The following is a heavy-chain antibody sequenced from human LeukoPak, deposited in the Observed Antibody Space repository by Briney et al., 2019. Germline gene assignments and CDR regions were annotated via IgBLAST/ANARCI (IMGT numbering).Heavy chain of an antibody. D-gene: IGHD2/OR15-2a*01. J-gene: IGHJ6*02. CDR3: VRHDNSNYRGTKGMDV. CDR1: GYSFPSYW. CDR2: IYPGGSDT. V-gene: IGHV5-51*01. Sequence: GESLKISCKVSGYSFPSYWIGWVRQMPGKGLEWMGIIYPGGSDTKYSPSFQGQVTMSVDKSTNTAYLEWSSLRASDTAMYYCVRHDNSNYRGTKGMDVWGQGTTVTVSS.